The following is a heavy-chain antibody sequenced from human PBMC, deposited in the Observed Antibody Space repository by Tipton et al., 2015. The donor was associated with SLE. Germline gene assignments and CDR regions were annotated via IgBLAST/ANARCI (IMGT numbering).Heavy chain of an antibody. CDR1: GVSISSASYY. Sequence: TLSLTCSVSGVSISSASYYWNWIRQPAGKGPEWIGRIFTSGSPDYTPSLKSRATISLDTSKNQFSLRLSSVTAADTAMYFCVRELDTFDIWGQGTMVTVSS. CDR2: IFTSGSP. CDR3: VRELDTFDI. V-gene: IGHV4-61*02. J-gene: IGHJ3*02.